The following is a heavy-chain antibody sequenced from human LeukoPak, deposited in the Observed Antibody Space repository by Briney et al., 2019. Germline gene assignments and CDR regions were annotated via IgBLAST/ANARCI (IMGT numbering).Heavy chain of an antibody. Sequence: PAGSLRLSCAASGFTFSSYAMSWVRQAPGKGLEWVSAISGSGGSTYYADSVKGRFTISRDNSKNTLFLQMNSLRAEDAAVYYCAKDLYSSGWYQDYWGQGTLVTVSS. D-gene: IGHD6-19*01. CDR2: ISGSGGST. CDR1: GFTFSSYA. J-gene: IGHJ4*02. V-gene: IGHV3-23*01. CDR3: AKDLYSSGWYQDY.